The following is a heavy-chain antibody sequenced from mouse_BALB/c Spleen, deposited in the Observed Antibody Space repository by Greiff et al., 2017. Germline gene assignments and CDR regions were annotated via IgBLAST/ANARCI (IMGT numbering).Heavy chain of an antibody. CDR1: GFSLTGYG. CDR2: IWGDGST. Sequence: QVQLKESGPGLVAPSQSLSITCTVSGFSLTGYGVNWVRQPPGKGLEWLGMIWGDGSTDYNSALKSRLSISKDNSKSQVFLKMNSLQTDGTARYYSARDRGSSLGYLEVWGEGTTVTVS. D-gene: IGHD6-2*01. J-gene: IGHJ1*01. V-gene: IGHV2-6-7*01. CDR3: ARDRGSSLGYLEV.